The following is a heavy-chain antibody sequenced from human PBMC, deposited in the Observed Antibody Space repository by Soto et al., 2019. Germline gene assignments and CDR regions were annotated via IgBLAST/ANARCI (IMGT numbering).Heavy chain of an antibody. J-gene: IGHJ4*02. CDR1: GYTFTSYA. CDR2: INAGNGNT. V-gene: IGHV1-3*01. CDR3: ARHPGYSFWYN. D-gene: IGHD5-18*01. Sequence: GAPVKVSCKASGYTFTSYAMHWVRQAPGQRLEWMGWINAGNGNTKYSQKFQGRVTITRDTSASTAYMELSSLRSDDTSVYDCARHPGYSFWYNWVQGTLVTAS.